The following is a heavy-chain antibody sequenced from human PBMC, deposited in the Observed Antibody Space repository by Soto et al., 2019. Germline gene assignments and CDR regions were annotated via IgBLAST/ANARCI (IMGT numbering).Heavy chain of an antibody. J-gene: IGHJ6*02. CDR3: ARDTHQKLYCTSSSCYHYYYGLAV. V-gene: IGHV1-18*01. CDR2: ISAYNGDT. CDR1: GYIFTTYG. Sequence: ASVKVSCKASGYIFTTYGFSWVRQAPGRGLEWMGWISAYNGDTNYAQNLQGRVTMTTDTSTQTAYMELRSLRSDDTAVYYCARDTHQKLYCTSSSCYHYYYGLAVWGQGTTVTVSS. D-gene: IGHD2-2*01.